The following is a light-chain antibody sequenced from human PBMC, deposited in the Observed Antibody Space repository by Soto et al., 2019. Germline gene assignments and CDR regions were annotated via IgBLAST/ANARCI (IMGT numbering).Light chain of an antibody. CDR1: QGISTW. CDR3: QHANSLPLT. CDR2: SAS. J-gene: IGKJ4*01. Sequence: DIQMTQSPSSVSASVGDRVTITCRASQGISTWLAWYQQKPGKAPNLLIYSASSLHSGVPSRFSGSGSGTDFTLTISSLRPEDSATYYCQHANSLPLTFGGGTKVEIK. V-gene: IGKV1-12*01.